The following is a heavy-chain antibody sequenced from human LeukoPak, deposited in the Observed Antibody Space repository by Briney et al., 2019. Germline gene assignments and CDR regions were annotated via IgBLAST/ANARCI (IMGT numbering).Heavy chain of an antibody. Sequence: SETLSLTCAVYGGSFSGYYWSWIRQPPGKGLEWIGEINHSGSTNYNPSLKSRVTISVDTSKNQFSLKLSSVTAADTAVYYCARRAVRGVFDYWGQGTLVTVSS. J-gene: IGHJ4*02. CDR1: GGSFSGYY. CDR2: INHSGST. V-gene: IGHV4-34*01. CDR3: ARRAVRGVFDY. D-gene: IGHD3-10*01.